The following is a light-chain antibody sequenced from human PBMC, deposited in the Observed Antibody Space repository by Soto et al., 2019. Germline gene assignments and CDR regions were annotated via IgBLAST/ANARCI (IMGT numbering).Light chain of an antibody. V-gene: IGKV3-11*01. J-gene: IGKJ4*01. Sequence: EIVLTQSPATLSLSPGDRATLSCRASQSVSRFLAWYQQKLGQAPRLLIYDTSNRATGIPTRFSGSGSGTDLTLTISSLEPEDFAFYYCQHRSNWPQLAFGGGTKVEIK. CDR2: DTS. CDR3: QHRSNWPQLA. CDR1: QSVSRF.